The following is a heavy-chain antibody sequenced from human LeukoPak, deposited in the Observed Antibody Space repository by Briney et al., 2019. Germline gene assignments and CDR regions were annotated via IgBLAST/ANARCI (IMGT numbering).Heavy chain of an antibody. CDR2: IYSGGST. Sequence: GGSLRLSCAASGFTVSSTYMSWVRQAPGKGLEWVSVIYSGGSTYYADSVKGRFTISRDNSKNTLYLQMNSLRAEDTAVYYCARGYCTNGVCSQLDYGDPVGYYFDYWGQGTLVTVSS. CDR3: ARGYCTNGVCSQLDYGDPVGYYFDY. V-gene: IGHV3-53*01. CDR1: GFTVSSTY. D-gene: IGHD2-8*01. J-gene: IGHJ4*02.